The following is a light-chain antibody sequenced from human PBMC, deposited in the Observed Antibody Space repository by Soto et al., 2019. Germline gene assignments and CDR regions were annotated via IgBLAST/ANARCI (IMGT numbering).Light chain of an antibody. CDR2: DAS. CDR3: QQYDSYSGT. J-gene: IGKJ1*01. V-gene: IGKV1-5*01. Sequence: DIQMTQSPSTVSASVGDTVTITCRASQSISTRLAWYQQKAGKAPKVLIYDASRLESGVPSRFSGSVSGTEFILTIGRLQPDDFASYYCQQYDSYSGTFGQGTKVEI. CDR1: QSISTR.